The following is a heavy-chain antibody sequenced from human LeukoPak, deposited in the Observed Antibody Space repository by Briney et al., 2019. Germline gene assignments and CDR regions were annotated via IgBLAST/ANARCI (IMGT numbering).Heavy chain of an antibody. Sequence: ASVKVSCKASGYTFTSYDINWVRQATGQGLEWMGWMNPNSGNTGYAQKFQGRVTMTRNTSISTAYMELSSLRSEDTAVYYCARVVLRYFNSYYYYYMDVWGKGTTVTISS. J-gene: IGHJ6*03. CDR3: ARVVLRYFNSYYYYYMDV. D-gene: IGHD3-9*01. V-gene: IGHV1-8*01. CDR1: GYTFTSYD. CDR2: MNPNSGNT.